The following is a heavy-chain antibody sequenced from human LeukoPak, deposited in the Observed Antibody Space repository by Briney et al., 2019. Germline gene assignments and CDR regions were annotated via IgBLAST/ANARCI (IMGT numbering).Heavy chain of an antibody. CDR1: GFTFSSYA. V-gene: IGHV3-23*01. Sequence: QSGGSLRLSCAASGFTFSSYAMSWVRQAPGKGLEWVSAISGSGGSTYYADSVKGRFTISRDNSKNTLYLQMNSLRAEDTAVYYCARDDRGSYSTNAIDYWGQGTLVTVSS. CDR3: ARDDRGSYSTNAIDY. D-gene: IGHD1-26*01. CDR2: ISGSGGST. J-gene: IGHJ4*02.